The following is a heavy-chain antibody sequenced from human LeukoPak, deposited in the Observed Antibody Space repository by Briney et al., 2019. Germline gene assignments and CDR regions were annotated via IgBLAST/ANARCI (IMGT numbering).Heavy chain of an antibody. V-gene: IGHV1-69*13. Sequence: GASVKVSCKASGGTFSSYAISWVRQAPGQGLEWMGGIIPIFGTANYAQKFQGRVTITADESTSTAYMELSSLRSEDTAVYYCASAYYYDSSGYPDNFDYWGQGTLVTVSS. CDR2: IIPIFGTA. D-gene: IGHD3-22*01. CDR1: GGTFSSYA. CDR3: ASAYYYDSSGYPDNFDY. J-gene: IGHJ4*02.